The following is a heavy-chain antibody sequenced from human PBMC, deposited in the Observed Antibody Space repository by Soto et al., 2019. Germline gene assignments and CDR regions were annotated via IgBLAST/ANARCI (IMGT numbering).Heavy chain of an antibody. CDR1: GYAFTSYG. CDR3: ARAATGSYHSAY. CDR2: IAPHSGRT. D-gene: IGHD3-10*01. V-gene: IGHV1-18*04. J-gene: IGHJ4*02. Sequence: VQLVQSGPEVKQPGASVRVSCMTSGYAFTSYGVNWVRQVPGQGLEWMGWIAPHSGRTTYLPKFQGRVTITADPSTNTAYMELTSLSSDDTGIYFCARAATGSYHSAYWGQGTVVTVSA.